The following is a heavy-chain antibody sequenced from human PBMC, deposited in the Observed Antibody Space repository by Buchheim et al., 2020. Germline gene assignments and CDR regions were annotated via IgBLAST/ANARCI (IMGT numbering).Heavy chain of an antibody. V-gene: IGHV1-46*01. Sequence: QVQLVQSGAEVKKPGASVKVSCKASGYTFTSYYMHWVRQAPGQGLEWMGIINPSGGSTNSEQKFQGRVTRTRDTSTSKVYMELSSLRSEDTAVYYCARMHGYYFYGLDVWGQGTT. J-gene: IGHJ6*02. CDR2: INPSGGST. CDR3: ARMHGYYFYGLDV. CDR1: GYTFTSYY.